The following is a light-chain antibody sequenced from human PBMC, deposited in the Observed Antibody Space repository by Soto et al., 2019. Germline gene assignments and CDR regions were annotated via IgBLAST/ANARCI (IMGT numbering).Light chain of an antibody. CDR3: QQCNSFPIT. V-gene: IGKV1-12*01. Sequence: DIQMTQSPSSVSASVGDRVTITCRASQGISNCLAWYQQKPGKAPQLLLYSASTIQSGVPSRFSGSGSGTDFTLTISSLQPEDFATYYCQQCNSFPITFGQGTRLEIK. J-gene: IGKJ5*01. CDR2: SAS. CDR1: QGISNC.